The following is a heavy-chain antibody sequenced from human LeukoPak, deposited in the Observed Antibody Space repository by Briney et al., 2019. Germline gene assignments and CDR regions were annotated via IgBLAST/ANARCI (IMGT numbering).Heavy chain of an antibody. CDR2: IKSNTNRGTS. CDR1: GFTFTDAW. D-gene: IGHD6-19*01. Sequence: GGSLRLSCVASGFTFTDAWMTWVRQSPGMGLEWVGRIKSNTNRGTSDYAAPVKGRFTISRDDLKNTVYLQMNSLKPEDTAVYYCTTHSVTVTGTHFWGQGALVTVSS. V-gene: IGHV3-15*07. J-gene: IGHJ4*02. CDR3: TTHSVTVTGTHF.